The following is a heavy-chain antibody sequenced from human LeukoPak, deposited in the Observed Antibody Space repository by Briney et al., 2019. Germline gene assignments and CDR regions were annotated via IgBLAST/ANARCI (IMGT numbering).Heavy chain of an antibody. V-gene: IGHV3-30-3*01. CDR2: MSYDGSNK. J-gene: IGHJ5*02. D-gene: IGHD4/OR15-4a*01. CDR1: GFTFSSYA. Sequence: GGSLRLSCAASGFTFSSYAMHWVRQAPGKGLEWVAVMSYDGSNKYYADSVKGRFTISRDNAKNSLYLQMNSLRDEDTAVYYCARALPGTALTPSRWFDPWGQGTLVTVSS. CDR3: ARALPGTALTPSRWFDP.